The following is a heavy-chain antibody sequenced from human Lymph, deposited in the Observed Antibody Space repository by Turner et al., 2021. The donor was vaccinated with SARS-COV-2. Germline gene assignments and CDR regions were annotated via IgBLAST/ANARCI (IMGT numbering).Heavy chain of an antibody. CDR1: GFTFSSYA. D-gene: IGHD3-10*01. CDR3: AREMGSGSDY. CDR2: ISYDGSNK. J-gene: IGHJ4*02. V-gene: IGHV3-30*04. Sequence: QVQLVESGGGVVPPGRSLRLTCTASGFTFSSYAMHWVRRAPGKVLEWVSLISYDGSNKYYADSVKGRFTISRDNSKNTLYLQMNSLRTEDTAVYYCAREMGSGSDYWGQGTLVTVSS.